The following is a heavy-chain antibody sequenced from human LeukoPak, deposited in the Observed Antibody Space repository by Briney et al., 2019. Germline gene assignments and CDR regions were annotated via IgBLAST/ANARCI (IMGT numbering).Heavy chain of an antibody. Sequence: SETLSLTCTVSGYSISSGYYWGWIRQPPGKGVEWIGSIYHSGSTYYNPSLKSRVTISVDTSKNQFSLKLSSVTAADTAVYYCASKVRNSSGWFGGALAEYFQHWGQGTLVTVSS. CDR3: ASKVRNSSGWFGGALAEYFQH. CDR2: IYHSGST. V-gene: IGHV4-38-2*02. J-gene: IGHJ1*01. CDR1: GYSISSGYY. D-gene: IGHD6-19*01.